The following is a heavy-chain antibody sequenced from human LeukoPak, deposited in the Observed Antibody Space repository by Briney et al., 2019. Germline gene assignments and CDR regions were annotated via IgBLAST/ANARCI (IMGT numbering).Heavy chain of an antibody. CDR1: GYTFTGYY. CDR3: ASVRLGELSLLDY. CDR2: INPNSGGT. D-gene: IGHD3-16*02. J-gene: IGHJ4*02. Sequence: GASVKVSCKASGYTFTGYYMHWVRQAPGQGLEWMGRINPNSGGTNYAQKFQGRVTMTRDTSISTAYMELSRLRSDDTAVYYRASVRLGELSLLDYWGQGTLVTVSS. V-gene: IGHV1-2*06.